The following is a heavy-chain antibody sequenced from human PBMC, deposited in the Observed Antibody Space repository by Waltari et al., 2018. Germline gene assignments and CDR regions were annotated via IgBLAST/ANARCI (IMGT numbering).Heavy chain of an antibody. CDR3: ARDSGTCRGDNCNHFNY. Sequence: EVQLVESGGGLAQPGGSLRLSCVASGFIFSSYEMNWVRQAPGKGLEWISYIGGTTPYADSVKGRFTISRDNAKNSLYLQMNSLSAEDTAVYYCARDSGTCRGDNCNHFNYWGPGTLVTVSS. V-gene: IGHV3-48*03. CDR1: GFIFSSYE. J-gene: IGHJ4*02. D-gene: IGHD1-20*01. CDR2: IGGTT.